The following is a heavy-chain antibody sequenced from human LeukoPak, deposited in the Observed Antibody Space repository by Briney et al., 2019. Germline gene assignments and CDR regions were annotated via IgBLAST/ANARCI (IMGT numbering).Heavy chain of an antibody. D-gene: IGHD4-17*01. CDR3: ARDLDYGDYVHPRPYFDL. CDR1: GFTVSSNY. Sequence: GGSLRLSCAASGFTVSSNYMSWVRQAPGKGLEWVSVIYSGGSTYYADSVKGRFTISRDNAKNTLYLQMNSLRAEDTAVYYCARDLDYGDYVHPRPYFDLWGRGTLVTVSS. V-gene: IGHV3-53*01. J-gene: IGHJ2*01. CDR2: IYSGGST.